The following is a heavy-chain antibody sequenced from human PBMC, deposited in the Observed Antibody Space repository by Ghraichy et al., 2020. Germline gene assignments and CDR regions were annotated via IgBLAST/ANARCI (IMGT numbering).Heavy chain of an antibody. J-gene: IGHJ6*02. CDR1: GFNFTNAW. CDR2: IKPNAGGGTT. D-gene: IGHD3-3*01. Sequence: GGSLRLSCAASGFNFTNAWMSWVRQAPGKGLEWLGRIKPNAGGGTTVYGAHAKGRFSISRDDSHSTLYLQMNSLKTEDTAVYYCTIDSQKVKPGRTIAGVVIRTDVVYYFGMDVWGQGTTVSVSS. V-gene: IGHV3-15*01. CDR3: TIDSQKVKPGRTIAGVVIRTDVVYYFGMDV.